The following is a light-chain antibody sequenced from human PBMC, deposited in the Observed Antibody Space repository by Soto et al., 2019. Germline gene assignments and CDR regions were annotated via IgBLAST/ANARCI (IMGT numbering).Light chain of an antibody. Sequence: EIVLTQSPATLSLSPGERATLSCRASQSVFTYLAWYQQKPGQAPRLLIYDASTRDTGIPARFSARGSGTDVALTLSSLATEDFAFCYCQHCTDWPPLTFGGGTKVEIK. V-gene: IGKV3-11*01. J-gene: IGKJ4*01. CDR3: QHCTDWPPLT. CDR1: QSVFTY. CDR2: DAS.